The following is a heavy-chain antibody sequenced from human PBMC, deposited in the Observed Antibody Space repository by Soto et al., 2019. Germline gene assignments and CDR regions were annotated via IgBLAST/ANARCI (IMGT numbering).Heavy chain of an antibody. J-gene: IGHJ4*02. CDR2: INHSGST. D-gene: IGHD3-22*01. Sequence: PSETLSLTCAVYGGSFSGYYWTWIRQPPGTGLEWIGEINHSGSTNYNPSLKSRVTMSADTSKNQFSLKLNSVTAADTAVYYCARMNYYDTSGYPFDYWGQGMMVTV. V-gene: IGHV4-34*01. CDR3: ARMNYYDTSGYPFDY. CDR1: GGSFSGYY.